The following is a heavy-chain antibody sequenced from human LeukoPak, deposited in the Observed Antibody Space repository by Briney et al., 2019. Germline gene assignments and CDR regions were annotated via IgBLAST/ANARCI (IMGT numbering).Heavy chain of an antibody. CDR1: GFTFSSYS. CDR2: ISSSSGTI. Sequence: GGSLRLSCAASGFTFSSYSMNWVRQAPGKGLEWVSYISSSSGTIYYADSVKGRFTVSRDNAKNSLYLQMNSLRAEDTAVYYCARDGLAYYYYGMDVWGQGTTVTVSS. J-gene: IGHJ6*02. V-gene: IGHV3-48*04. CDR3: ARDGLAYYYYGMDV.